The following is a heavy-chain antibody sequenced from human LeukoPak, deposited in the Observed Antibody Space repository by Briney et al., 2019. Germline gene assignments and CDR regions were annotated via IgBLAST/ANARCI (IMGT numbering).Heavy chain of an antibody. CDR3: ARAHYDFWSGYTPAFDY. CDR1: GFTFSSYW. V-gene: IGHV3-7*03. D-gene: IGHD3-3*01. Sequence: GGSLRLSCAASGFTFSSYWMNWARQAPGKGLEWVASINHNGNVNYYVDSVKGRFTISRDDAKNSLYLQMSNLRAEDTAVYFCARAHYDFWSGYTPAFDYWGQGTLVTVSS. J-gene: IGHJ4*02. CDR2: INHNGNVN.